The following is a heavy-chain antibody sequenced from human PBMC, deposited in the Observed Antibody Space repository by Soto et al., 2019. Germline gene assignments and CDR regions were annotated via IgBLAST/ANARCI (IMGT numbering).Heavy chain of an antibody. D-gene: IGHD3-16*01. CDR3: AKVGGIGVADD. CDR1: GFTFSIYA. V-gene: IGHV3-23*01. CDR2: ISGSGGST. Sequence: EVQLLESGGGLVQPGGSLRLSCAASGFTFSIYAMSWVRQAPGKGLEWVSAISGSGGSTYYADSVKGRFTISRDNSRNTLYLQMSSLRAEDTAVYYCAKVGGIGVADDWGQGTLVTVSS. J-gene: IGHJ4*02.